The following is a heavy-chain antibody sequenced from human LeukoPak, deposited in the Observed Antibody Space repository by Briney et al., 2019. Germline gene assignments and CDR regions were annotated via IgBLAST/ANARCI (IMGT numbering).Heavy chain of an antibody. J-gene: IGHJ4*02. CDR3: ARDRYGDYFDY. D-gene: IGHD4-17*01. V-gene: IGHV3-66*01. CDR1: GFTVSTNY. CDR2: IYSGGST. Sequence: QTGGSLRLSCAASGFTVSTNYMSWVRQAPGKGLGWVSVIYSGGSTDYADSVKGRFTISRDNSKNTLYLQMNSLRAEDTAVYYCARDRYGDYFDYWGQGTRVTVSS.